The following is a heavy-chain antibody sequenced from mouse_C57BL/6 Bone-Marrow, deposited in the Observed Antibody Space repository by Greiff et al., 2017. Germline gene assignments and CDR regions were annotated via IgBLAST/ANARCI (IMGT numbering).Heavy chain of an antibody. CDR1: GFNIKNTY. CDR2: IDPANGNT. V-gene: IGHV14-3*01. D-gene: IGHD2-3*01. CDR3: ASRDGLLGYFDY. J-gene: IGHJ2*01. Sequence: DVKLQESVAELVRPGASVKLSCTASGFNIKNTYMHWVKQRPEQGLEWIGRIDPANGNTKYAPKFQGKATITADTSSNTAYLQLSSLTSEDTAIYYCASRDGLLGYFDYWGQGTTLTVSS.